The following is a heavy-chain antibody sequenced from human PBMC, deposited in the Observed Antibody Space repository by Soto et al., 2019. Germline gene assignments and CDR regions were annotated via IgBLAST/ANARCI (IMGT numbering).Heavy chain of an antibody. D-gene: IGHD2-2*01. J-gene: IGHJ4*02. CDR2: ISGSGGST. CDR1: GFTFSSYA. Sequence: GGSLRLSCAVSGFTFSSYAMSWVRQAPGKGLEWVSAISGSGGSTYYADSVKGRFTISRDNSKNTLYLQMNSLRAEDTAVYYCAKDPYIVVVPTPVDYWGQGTLVTVSS. V-gene: IGHV3-23*01. CDR3: AKDPYIVVVPTPVDY.